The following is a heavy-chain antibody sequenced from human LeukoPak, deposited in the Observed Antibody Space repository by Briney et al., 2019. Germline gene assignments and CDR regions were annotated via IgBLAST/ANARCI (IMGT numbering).Heavy chain of an antibody. Sequence: SETLSLTCAVYVGSFSGYYWSWIRQPPGKGLEWIGEINHSGSTNYNPSLRSRVTISVDTSKNQFSLKLSSVTAADTAVYYCARGDGYNLEVAIFDYWGQGTLVTVSS. V-gene: IGHV4-34*01. CDR1: VGSFSGYY. D-gene: IGHD5-24*01. CDR2: INHSGST. CDR3: ARGDGYNLEVAIFDY. J-gene: IGHJ4*02.